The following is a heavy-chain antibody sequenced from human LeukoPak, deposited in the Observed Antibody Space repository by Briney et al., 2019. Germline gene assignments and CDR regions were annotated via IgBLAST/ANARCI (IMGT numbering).Heavy chain of an antibody. CDR2: INWDGGST. J-gene: IGHJ4*02. CDR3: AKGDEDSSMNFYH. Sequence: TGGSLRLSCVASGFMFDDFTLHRVRQAPGKGLEWVSLINWDGGSTYYAGSVKGRFTVSRDNSKNSLYLQMNSLRTEDTAFYYCAKGDEDSSMNFYHWGQGTLVTVSS. CDR1: GFMFDDFT. D-gene: IGHD5-18*01. V-gene: IGHV3-43*01.